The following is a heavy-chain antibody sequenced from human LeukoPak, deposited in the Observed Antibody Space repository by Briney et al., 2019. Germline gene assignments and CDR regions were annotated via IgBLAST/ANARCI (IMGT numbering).Heavy chain of an antibody. CDR3: AKGGNIRVLDYYYYMDV. CDR1: GFTFSSYG. D-gene: IGHD2/OR15-2a*01. Sequence: GGSLRLSCAASGFTFSSYGMHWVRQAPGKGLEWVAYINVITGYIYYADSLKGRFTISRDNAKKSLFLEMNSLGAEDTAVYYCAKGGNIRVLDYYYYMDVWGKGTTVTVSS. V-gene: IGHV3-21*04. J-gene: IGHJ6*03. CDR2: INVITGYI.